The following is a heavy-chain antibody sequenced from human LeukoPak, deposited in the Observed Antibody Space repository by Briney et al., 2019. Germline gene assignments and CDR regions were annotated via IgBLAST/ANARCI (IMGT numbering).Heavy chain of an antibody. J-gene: IGHJ4*02. CDR1: GFTFSSYA. D-gene: IGHD2-15*01. V-gene: IGHV3-30-3*01. CDR3: VLGYCSGGSCLDSY. Sequence: GRSLRLSCAASGFTFSSYAMHWVRQAPGKGLEWVAVISYDGSNKYYADSVKGRFTISRDISKNTLYLQMNSLRAEDTAVYYCVLGYCSGGSCLDSYWGQGTLVTVSS. CDR2: ISYDGSNK.